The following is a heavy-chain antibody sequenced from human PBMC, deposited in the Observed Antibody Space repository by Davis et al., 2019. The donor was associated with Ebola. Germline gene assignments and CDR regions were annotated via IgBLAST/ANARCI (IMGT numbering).Heavy chain of an antibody. Sequence: PGGSLRLSCAASGFTVSSHYMNWVRQAPGKGLEWVSVMYSGGSTYYADSVKGRFTISRDNSKNAVYLQMSSLKAEDTAVYYCARGGKVAVSNGFFDYWGQGALVTVSS. CDR3: ARGGKVAVSNGFFDY. J-gene: IGHJ4*02. CDR1: GFTVSSHY. D-gene: IGHD6-19*01. V-gene: IGHV3-53*01. CDR2: MYSGGST.